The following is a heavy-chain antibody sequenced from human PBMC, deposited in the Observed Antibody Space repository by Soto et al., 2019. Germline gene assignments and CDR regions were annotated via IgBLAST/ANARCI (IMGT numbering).Heavy chain of an antibody. V-gene: IGHV1-69*01. J-gene: IGHJ4*02. CDR1: GGTFSSYS. CDR2: IIPIFGTA. CDR3: ARDGGRHSGGIDY. Sequence: QAQLVQSGAEVKKPGSSVKVSCKASGGTFSSYSINWVRQAPGQGLEWMGEIIPIFGTANYAQKFQGRVTITADESTSTAYMELSSPRSEDTAVYYCARDGGRHSGGIDYWGQGTLVTVSS. D-gene: IGHD1-26*01.